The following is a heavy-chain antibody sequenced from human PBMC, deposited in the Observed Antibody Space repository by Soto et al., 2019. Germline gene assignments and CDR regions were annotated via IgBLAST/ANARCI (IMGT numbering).Heavy chain of an antibody. D-gene: IGHD3-3*01. V-gene: IGHV3-21*03. CDR3: ASRPENFWSGYPEAFDF. Sequence: GGSLRLSCAASGFDFTTFSMNWVRQAPGKGLEWVSFISPSSPYTSYADSVKGRFIISGDNAENSVYLQMNSLRAEDTGVYYCASRPENFWSGYPEAFDFWGPGTLVTVS. CDR2: ISPSSPYT. CDR1: GFDFTTFS. J-gene: IGHJ4*02.